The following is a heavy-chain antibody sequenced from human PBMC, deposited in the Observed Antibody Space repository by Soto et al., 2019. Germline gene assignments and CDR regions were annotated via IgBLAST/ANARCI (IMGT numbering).Heavy chain of an antibody. CDR1: GGSISSSSYY. CDR3: AGVVINNWFDP. D-gene: IGHD3-22*01. J-gene: IGHJ5*02. CDR2: IYYSGST. V-gene: IGHV4-39*01. Sequence: SETLSLTCTVSGGSISSSSYYWGWIRQPPGKGLEWIGSIYYSGSTYYNPSLKSRVTISVDTSKNQFSLKLSSVTAADTAVYYCAGVVINNWFDPWGQGTLVTVSS.